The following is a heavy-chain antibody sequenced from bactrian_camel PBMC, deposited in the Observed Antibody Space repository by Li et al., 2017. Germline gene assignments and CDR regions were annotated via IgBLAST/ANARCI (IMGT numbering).Heavy chain of an antibody. Sequence: QLVESGGGSVQAGGSLRLSCGASGSIYGDACVGWLRQAPGKGLEWVSTIQIVVDGRRTLYADSVKGRFTISRDNAEATVYLQMNSLKPEDTALYYCVRDYGNYDWTLGTWGQGTQVTVS. D-gene: IGHD4*01. CDR1: GSIYGDAC. J-gene: IGHJ4*01. CDR3: VRDYGNYDWTLGT. CDR2: IQIVVDGRRT. V-gene: IGHV3S25*01.